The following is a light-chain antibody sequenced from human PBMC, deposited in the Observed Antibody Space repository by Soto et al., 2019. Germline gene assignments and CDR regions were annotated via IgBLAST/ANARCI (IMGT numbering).Light chain of an antibody. CDR2: LGS. J-gene: IGKJ1*01. Sequence: DIVMTQSPLSLPVTPGEPASISCRSSQSLLHSNGYNYLDWYLQKPGQSPQLLIYLGSNRASGVPDRFSGSGSGTDFTLKISRVEAEDVGVYYCKQALHTPTFGQGTKVEIK. CDR1: QSLLHSNGYNY. CDR3: KQALHTPT. V-gene: IGKV2-28*01.